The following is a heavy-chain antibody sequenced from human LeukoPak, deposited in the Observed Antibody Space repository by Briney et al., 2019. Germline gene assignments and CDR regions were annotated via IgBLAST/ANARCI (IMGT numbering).Heavy chain of an antibody. CDR3: ARARPGYSSSWYRYWFDP. V-gene: IGHV1-8*01. J-gene: IGHJ5*02. Sequence: GASVKVSCKASGYTFTSYDINWVRQATGQGLEWMGWMNPNSGNTGYAQRFQGRVTMTKNTSISTAYMELSSLRSEDTAVYYYARARPGYSSSWYRYWFDPWGQGTLVTVSS. CDR2: MNPNSGNT. D-gene: IGHD6-13*01. CDR1: GYTFTSYD.